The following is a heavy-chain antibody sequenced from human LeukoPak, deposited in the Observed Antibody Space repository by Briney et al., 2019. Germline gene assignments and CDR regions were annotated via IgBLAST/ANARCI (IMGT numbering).Heavy chain of an antibody. CDR2: IFPGDSDT. V-gene: IGHV5-51*01. J-gene: IGHJ4*02. D-gene: IGHD2-15*01. CDR3: ASEYCSGGNCYFNY. Sequence: GESLKISCKGSEYSFATYWIGWVRQLPGQGLEWMGIIFPGDSDTRYSPSFQGQVTISADKSISTAYLQWSSLKASDTAIYYCASEYCSGGNCYFNYWGQGTLVTVSS. CDR1: EYSFATYW.